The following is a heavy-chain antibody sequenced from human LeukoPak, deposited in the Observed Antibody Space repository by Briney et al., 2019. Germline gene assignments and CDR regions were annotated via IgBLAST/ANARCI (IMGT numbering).Heavy chain of an antibody. CDR1: GGSISSGGYS. CDR2: IYHSGST. D-gene: IGHD1-1*01. Sequence: SQTLSLTCAVSGGSISSGGYSWSWIRQPPGKGLEWIGYIYHSGSTYYNPSLKSRVTISVDRSKNQFSLKLSSVTAADTAVYYCARDDFTTGTVDYWGQGTLVTVSS. J-gene: IGHJ4*02. V-gene: IGHV4-30-2*01. CDR3: ARDDFTTGTVDY.